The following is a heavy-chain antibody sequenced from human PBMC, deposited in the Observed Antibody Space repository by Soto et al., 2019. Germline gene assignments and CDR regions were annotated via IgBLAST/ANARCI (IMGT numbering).Heavy chain of an antibody. V-gene: IGHV4-59*01. CDR1: GGSISSYY. CDR2: IYYSGST. CDR3: AREVGEPGDSWFDP. J-gene: IGHJ5*02. D-gene: IGHD1-26*01. Sequence: SETLSLTCTVSGGSISSYYWSWIRQPPGKGLEWIGYIYYSGSTNYNPSLKRRGTISVDTSKNQFSMKLSYVTVADTAVYYWAREVGEPGDSWFDPWGQGTLVTVSS.